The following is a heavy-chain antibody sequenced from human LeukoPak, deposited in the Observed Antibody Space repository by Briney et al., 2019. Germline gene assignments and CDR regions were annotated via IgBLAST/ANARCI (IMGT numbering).Heavy chain of an antibody. CDR1: GFTFSSYA. J-gene: IGHJ4*02. CDR2: ISYDGSNK. Sequence: GGSLRLSCAASGFTFSSYAVHWVRQAPGEGLEWVAVISYDGSNKYYADSVKGRFTISRDNSKNTLYLQMNSLRAEDTAVYYCAAYIDYYDSSGYYPFWYWGQGTLVTVSS. V-gene: IGHV3-30-3*01. CDR3: AAYIDYYDSSGYYPFWY. D-gene: IGHD3-22*01.